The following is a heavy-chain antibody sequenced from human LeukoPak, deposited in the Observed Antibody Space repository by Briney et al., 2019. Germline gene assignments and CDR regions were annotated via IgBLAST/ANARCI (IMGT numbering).Heavy chain of an antibody. V-gene: IGHV1-8*02. CDR2: MNPNSGNT. Sequence: ASVKVSCKASGYTFTSYDINWVRQATGQGLEWMGWMNPNSGNTGCAQKFQGRVSVTTDTSTSTAYMELRSLRSDDTAVYYCARQMVIYDYWGQGTLVTVSS. CDR1: GYTFTSYD. CDR3: ARQMVIYDY. D-gene: IGHD3-22*01. J-gene: IGHJ4*02.